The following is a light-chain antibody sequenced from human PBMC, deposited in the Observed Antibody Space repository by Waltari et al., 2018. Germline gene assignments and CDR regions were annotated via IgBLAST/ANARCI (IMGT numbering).Light chain of an antibody. V-gene: IGLV2-14*03. CDR2: DVS. CDR3: DSKSSSSPHV. CDR1: SSDIGTYHY. J-gene: IGLJ1*01. Sequence: QSALTQPASVSGSPGQSITVSCTGTSSDIGTYHYVPWYQQHPGKAPKLMIYDVSSRPSGVSNRFSGSKSGNTASLTISGLQAEDEADYYCDSKSSSSPHVFGTGTKVTVL.